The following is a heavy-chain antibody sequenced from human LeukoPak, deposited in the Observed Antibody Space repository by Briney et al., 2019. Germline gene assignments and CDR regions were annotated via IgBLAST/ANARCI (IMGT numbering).Heavy chain of an antibody. CDR3: ARVPKATPGHFDC. CDR1: GYTFTGYY. V-gene: IGHV1-2*02. Sequence: GASVKVSCKASGYTFTGYYMHWVRQAPGQGLEWMGWINPNSGGTNYAQKFQGRVTMTRDTSISTAYMELSRLRSDDTAVYYCARVPKATPGHFDCWGQGTLVTVSS. CDR2: INPNSGGT. J-gene: IGHJ4*02.